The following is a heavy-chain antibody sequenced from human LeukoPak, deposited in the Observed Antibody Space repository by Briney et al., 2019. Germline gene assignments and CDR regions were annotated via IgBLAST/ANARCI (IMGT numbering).Heavy chain of an antibody. CDR3: TRLGYKRAYCGGDCPFDY. J-gene: IGHJ4*02. V-gene: IGHV5-51*01. D-gene: IGHD2-21*02. Sequence: GESLKISCKGSGYSFTSYWIGWVRQMPGKGLEWMEIIYPGDSDTRYSPSFQGQVTISADKSISTAYLQWSSLKASDTAMYYCTRLGYKRAYCGGDCPFDYWGQGTLVTVSS. CDR1: GYSFTSYW. CDR2: IYPGDSDT.